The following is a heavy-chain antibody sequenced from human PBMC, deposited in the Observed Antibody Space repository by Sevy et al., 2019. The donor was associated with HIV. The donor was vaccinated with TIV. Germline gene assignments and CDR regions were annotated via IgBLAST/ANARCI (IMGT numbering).Heavy chain of an antibody. Sequence: GGSLRLSCAASGFTFSSYAMSWVRQAPGKGLEWVSAISGSGGSTYYADSVKGRFTISRDNSKNTLYLQMNSLRAEDTAVYYCAKDPIYGDHVRYFDYWGQGTLVTVSS. D-gene: IGHD4-17*01. V-gene: IGHV3-23*01. CDR1: GFTFSSYA. J-gene: IGHJ4*02. CDR3: AKDPIYGDHVRYFDY. CDR2: ISGSGGST.